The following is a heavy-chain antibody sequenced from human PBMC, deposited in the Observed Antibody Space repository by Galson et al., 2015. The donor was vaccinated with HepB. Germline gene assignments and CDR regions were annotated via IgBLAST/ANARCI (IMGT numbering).Heavy chain of an antibody. J-gene: IGHJ4*02. V-gene: IGHV3-66*02. CDR3: ARDARGSTTDY. CDR2: IYSGGST. Sequence: SLRLSCADSGFSVTSNYMTWVRQAPGKGLEWVSIIYSGGSTFYANSVKGRFTIYRDSSKKTLYLQMDGLRPEDTAVYYCARDARGSTTDYWGQGTLVTVSP. CDR1: GFSVTSNY. D-gene: IGHD1-26*01.